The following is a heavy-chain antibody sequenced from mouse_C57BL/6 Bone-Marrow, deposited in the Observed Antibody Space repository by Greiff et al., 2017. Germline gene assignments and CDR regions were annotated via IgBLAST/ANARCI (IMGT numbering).Heavy chain of an antibody. J-gene: IGHJ2*01. CDR2: IYPRSGNT. CDR3: ARAKGLRRWDYFDY. V-gene: IGHV1-81*01. D-gene: IGHD2-4*01. CDR1: GYTFTSYG. Sequence: VLLVESGAELARPGASVKLSCKASGYTFTSYGISWVKQRTGQGLEWIGEIYPRSGNTYYNEKFKGKATLTVEQSSSTAYMQRNSLTSEDSAVYYGARAKGLRRWDYFDYWGQGTTLTVSS.